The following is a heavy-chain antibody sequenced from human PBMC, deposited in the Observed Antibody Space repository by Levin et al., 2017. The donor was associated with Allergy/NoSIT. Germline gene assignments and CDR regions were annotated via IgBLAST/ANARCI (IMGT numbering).Heavy chain of an antibody. CDR3: ARDPGPYNYGSGSWRRDYYYYFGIDV. V-gene: IGHV3-11*01. Sequence: PGGSLRLSCAASGFTFSDYYMSWIRQAPGRGLEWVSYISSDGNTIYYADSVKGRFTISRDNAKNSLYLQMNSLRAEDTAVYYCARDPGPYNYGSGSWRRDYYYYFGIDVWGQGTTVTVSS. J-gene: IGHJ6*02. CDR2: ISSDGNTI. CDR1: GFTFSDYY. D-gene: IGHD3-10*01.